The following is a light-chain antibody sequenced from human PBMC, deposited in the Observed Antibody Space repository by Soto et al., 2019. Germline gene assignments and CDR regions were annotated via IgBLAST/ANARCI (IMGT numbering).Light chain of an antibody. J-gene: IGKJ4*01. CDR2: GAS. CDR1: QNIYNIY. CDR3: QHFGNDALA. Sequence: SVLTQSPGTLSLSPGERATLSCRATQNIYNIYLAWYQQRRGQAPRLLIYGASSRATGIPDRFSGSGSGTDFTLTISRLEPEDVGVYYCQHFGNDALAFGGGTKVEIK. V-gene: IGKV3-20*01.